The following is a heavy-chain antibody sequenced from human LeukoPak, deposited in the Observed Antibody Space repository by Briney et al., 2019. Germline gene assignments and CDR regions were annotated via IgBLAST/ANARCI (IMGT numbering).Heavy chain of an antibody. CDR3: LNEHGG. CDR1: GYTFTGSY. J-gene: IGHJ4*02. V-gene: IGHV1-2*02. Sequence: ASVKVSCKASGYTFTGSYMHWVRQAPGQGFEWIGWISPASGATKYAQNFQGRVTLTTDTSITTVYMELSSLTSDDTASYYCLNEHGGWGQGTPVTVSS. CDR2: ISPASGAT. D-gene: IGHD1-1*01.